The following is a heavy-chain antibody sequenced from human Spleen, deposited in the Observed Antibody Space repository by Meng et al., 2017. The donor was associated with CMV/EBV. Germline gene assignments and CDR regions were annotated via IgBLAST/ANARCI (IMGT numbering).Heavy chain of an antibody. D-gene: IGHD2-15*01. V-gene: IGHV4-30-4*08. CDR1: GGSISSGDYY. CDR3: AVSGYCSGGSCYWDY. CDR2: IYYSGST. J-gene: IGHJ4*02. Sequence: GRLQESGPGLVKPSQTLSLTCTVSGGSISSGDYYWSWIRQPPGKGLEWIGYIYYSGSTYYNPSLKSRVTISVDTSKNQFSLKLSSVTAADTAVYYCAVSGYCSGGSCYWDYWGQGTLVTVSS.